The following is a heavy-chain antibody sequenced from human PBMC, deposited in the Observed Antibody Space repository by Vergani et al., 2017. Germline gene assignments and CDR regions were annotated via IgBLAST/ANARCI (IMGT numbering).Heavy chain of an antibody. CDR1: GYTFTSYG. CDR2: ISAYNGNT. V-gene: IGHV1-18*04. CDR3: ARDKDILTGYYGGSAIDY. J-gene: IGHJ4*02. Sequence: QVQLVQSGAEVKKPGASVKVSCKASGYTFTSYGISWVRQAPGQGLEWMGWISAYNGNTNYAQKLQGRVTVTTDTSTSTAYMELRSLRSDDTAVYYCARDKDILTGYYGGSAIDYWGQGTLVTVSS. D-gene: IGHD3-9*01.